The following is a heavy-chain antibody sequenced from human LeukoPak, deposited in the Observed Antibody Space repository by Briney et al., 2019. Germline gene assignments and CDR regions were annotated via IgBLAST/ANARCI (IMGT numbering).Heavy chain of an antibody. CDR1: GFTFSSSA. D-gene: IGHD5-18*01. CDR3: ARGWGNHTAMAYYFDY. Sequence: PGGSLRLSCAASGFTFSSSAMSWVRQAPGKGLEWVSAISNNGGYTYYADSVQGRFTISRDNSKSTLCLQMNSLRAEDTAVYYCARGWGNHTAMAYYFDYWGQGTLVTVSS. J-gene: IGHJ4*02. CDR2: ISNNGGYT. V-gene: IGHV3-23*01.